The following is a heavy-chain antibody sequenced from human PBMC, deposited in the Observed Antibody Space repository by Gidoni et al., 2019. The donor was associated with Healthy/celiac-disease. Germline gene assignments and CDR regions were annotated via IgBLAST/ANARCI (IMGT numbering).Heavy chain of an antibody. CDR2: IIPIFGTA. V-gene: IGHV1-69*01. CDR3: ARQYLGCSSTSCRDYYYYYGMDV. CDR1: GGTFSSYS. Sequence: QVQLVQSGAEVKKPGSSVKVSCKASGGTFSSYSISWVRQAPGQGLEWMGGIIPIFGTANYAQKFQGRVTITADESTSTAYMELSSLRSEDTAVYYCARQYLGCSSTSCRDYYYYYGMDVWGQGTTVTVSS. D-gene: IGHD2-2*01. J-gene: IGHJ6*02.